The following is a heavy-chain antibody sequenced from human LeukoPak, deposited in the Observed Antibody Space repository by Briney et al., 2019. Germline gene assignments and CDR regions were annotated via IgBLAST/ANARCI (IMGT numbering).Heavy chain of an antibody. J-gene: IGHJ4*02. CDR3: TNVYLAVAGN. Sequence: GGSLRLSCAASGFTFSNAWMSWVRQAPGKGLEWVGRIKSKTDGETTDYAAPVKGRITISRDDSKSTLYLQMTSLKTEDTAVYYCTNVYLAVAGNWGQGTLVTVSS. D-gene: IGHD6-19*01. V-gene: IGHV3-15*01. CDR1: GFTFSNAW. CDR2: IKSKTDGETT.